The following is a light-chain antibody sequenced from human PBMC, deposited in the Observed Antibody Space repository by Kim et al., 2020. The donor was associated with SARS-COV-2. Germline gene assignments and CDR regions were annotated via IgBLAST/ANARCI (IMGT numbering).Light chain of an antibody. CDR2: DAS. CDR1: QDISNY. V-gene: IGKV1-33*01. CDR3: QQYDNLSIT. Sequence: DIQMTQSPSSLSASVGDRVTITCQASQDISNYLNWYQQKPGKAPKLLIYDASNLETGVPSRFSGSGSGTDFTFTISSLQPEDIATYYCQQYDNLSITFGQGTRLELN. J-gene: IGKJ5*01.